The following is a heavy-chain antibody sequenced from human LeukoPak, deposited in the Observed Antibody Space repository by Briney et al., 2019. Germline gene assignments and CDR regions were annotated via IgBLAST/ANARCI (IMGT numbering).Heavy chain of an antibody. CDR3: TPTRGYSYGFDY. Sequence: PGGSLRLSCVASGFTFSDYWMNWVRQAPGKGLEWVVNIKQDGSEKYYVDSVKGRFTISRDNTKNSLYLQMNSLRAEDTAVYYCTPTRGYSYGFDYWGQGTLVTVSS. D-gene: IGHD5-18*01. V-gene: IGHV3-7*03. CDR1: GFTFSDYW. J-gene: IGHJ4*02. CDR2: IKQDGSEK.